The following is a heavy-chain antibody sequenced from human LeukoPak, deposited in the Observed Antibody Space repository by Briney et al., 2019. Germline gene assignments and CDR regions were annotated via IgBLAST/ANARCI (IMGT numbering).Heavy chain of an antibody. CDR1: GGSFSGYY. CDR2: INHSGST. J-gene: IGHJ4*02. V-gene: IGHV4-34*01. Sequence: SETLSLTCAVYGGSFSGYYWGWIRQPPGRGLEWIGEINHSGSTNYNPSLKSRVTISVDTSKNQFSLKLSSVTAADTAVYYCARVEDGHYFDYWGQGTLVTVSS. D-gene: IGHD2-15*01. CDR3: ARVEDGHYFDY.